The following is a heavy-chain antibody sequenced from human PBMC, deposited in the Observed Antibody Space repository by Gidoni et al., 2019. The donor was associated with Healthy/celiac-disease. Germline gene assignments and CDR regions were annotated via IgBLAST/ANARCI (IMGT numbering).Heavy chain of an antibody. V-gene: IGHV3-9*01. CDR1: GCTFDDYA. D-gene: IGHD1-26*01. J-gene: IGHJ3*02. CDR2: ISWKSGSI. CDR3: AKEGRSGIYYAKNAFDI. Sequence: EVQLVESGGGLVQTGRALRLSCAAYGCTFDDYAMHWVRQAPGKGLEWVSGISWKSGSIGYADSVKGRFTISRDNAKNSLYLQMNSLRAEDTALYYCAKEGRSGIYYAKNAFDIWGQGTMVTVSS.